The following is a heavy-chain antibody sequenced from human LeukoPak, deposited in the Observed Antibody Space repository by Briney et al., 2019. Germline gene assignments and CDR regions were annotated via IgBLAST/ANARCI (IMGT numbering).Heavy chain of an antibody. Sequence: SVKVSCKASGGTFSSYAISWVRQAPGQGLEWMGRIIPILGIANYAQKFQGRVTITADKSTSTAYMELSSLRSEDTAVYYCTREGVYSPDPSSYHRYAFDIWGQGTVVTVSS. V-gene: IGHV1-69*04. CDR3: TREGVYSPDPSSYHRYAFDI. J-gene: IGHJ3*02. CDR2: IIPILGIA. CDR1: GGTFSSYA. D-gene: IGHD3-16*02.